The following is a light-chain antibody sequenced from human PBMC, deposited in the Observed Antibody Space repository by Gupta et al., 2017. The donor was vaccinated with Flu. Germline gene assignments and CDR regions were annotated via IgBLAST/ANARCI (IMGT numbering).Light chain of an antibody. J-gene: IGLJ3*02. V-gene: IGLV2-14*01. CDR1: SSDVGGYYY. CDR2: EVN. CDR3: SSYTSRSTWV. Sequence: QSALTQPASVSGSPGPSITISCTGTSSDVGGYYYVSWYQQYPGKAPKLILSEVNNRPSGVSDRFSGSKSGNTASLTISGLQAEDEADYYCSSYTSRSTWVFGGGTKLTVL.